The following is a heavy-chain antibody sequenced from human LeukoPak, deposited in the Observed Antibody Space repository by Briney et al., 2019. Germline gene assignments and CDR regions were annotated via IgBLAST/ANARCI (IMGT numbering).Heavy chain of an antibody. CDR1: GFTISSYE. CDR3: ARAASSGYYPHPNWFDP. CDR2: ISSSGSTI. V-gene: IGHV3-48*03. J-gene: IGHJ5*02. D-gene: IGHD3-22*01. Sequence: GGSLRLSCAASGFTISSYEMNWVRQAPGKGLEWDSYISSSGSTIYYADSVKGRFTISRDNAKNSLYLQMNSLRAEDTAVYYCARAASSGYYPHPNWFDPWGQGTLVTVSS.